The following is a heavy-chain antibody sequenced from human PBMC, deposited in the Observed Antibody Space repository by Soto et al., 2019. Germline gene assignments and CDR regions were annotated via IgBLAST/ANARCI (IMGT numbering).Heavy chain of an antibody. J-gene: IGHJ6*02. CDR1: GFTFSSYG. CDR2: IWYDGSNK. Sequence: GGSLRLSCAASGFTFSSYGMHWVRQAPGKGMEWVAVIWYDGSNKYYADSVKGRFTISRDNSKNTLYLQMNSLRAEDTAVYYCARDLGNWNYEENSYYYGMDVWGQGTTVTVSS. V-gene: IGHV3-33*01. CDR3: ARDLGNWNYEENSYYYGMDV. D-gene: IGHD1-7*01.